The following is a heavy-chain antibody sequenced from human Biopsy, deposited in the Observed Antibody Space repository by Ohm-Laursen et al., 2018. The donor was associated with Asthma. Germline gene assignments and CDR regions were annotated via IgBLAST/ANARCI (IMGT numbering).Heavy chain of an antibody. Sequence: ESLKISCKASGYIFTSYWIGWVRQMPGKGLEWMGIIFPGDSDTIYSPSFQGQVTISADKSISTACLQWSSLKASDTAIYYCARLAYGSGSFFDFWGQGTLVTVAS. D-gene: IGHD3-10*01. CDR2: IFPGDSDT. CDR3: ARLAYGSGSFFDF. J-gene: IGHJ4*02. CDR1: GYIFTSYW. V-gene: IGHV5-51*01.